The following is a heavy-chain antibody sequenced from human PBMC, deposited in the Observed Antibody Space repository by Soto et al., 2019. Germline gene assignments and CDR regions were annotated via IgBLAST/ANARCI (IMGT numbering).Heavy chain of an antibody. Sequence: QVQLQQWGAGLLKPSETLSLTCAVYGGSFSGYYWSWIRQPPGKGLEWIGEINHSGSTNYNPSLXSXVTXAADTSKNQFSLKLSSVTAADTAVYYCARGQLLGYWGQGTLVTVSS. D-gene: IGHD2-2*01. CDR3: ARGQLLGY. V-gene: IGHV4-34*01. J-gene: IGHJ4*02. CDR1: GGSFSGYY. CDR2: INHSGST.